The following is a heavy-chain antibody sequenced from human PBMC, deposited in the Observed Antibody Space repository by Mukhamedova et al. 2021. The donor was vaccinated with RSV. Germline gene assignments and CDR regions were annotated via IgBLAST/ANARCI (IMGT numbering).Heavy chain of an antibody. Sequence: GLEWMGWMNPNSGNTGYAQNFQGRVSMTRNTSINTAYMELSSLKSEDAAIYYCASGNKLDMIRCVIDYWGQGTLVTVSS. D-gene: IGHD3-10*01. CDR3: ASGNKLDMIRCVIDY. V-gene: IGHV1-8*01. J-gene: IGHJ4*02. CDR2: MNPNSGNT.